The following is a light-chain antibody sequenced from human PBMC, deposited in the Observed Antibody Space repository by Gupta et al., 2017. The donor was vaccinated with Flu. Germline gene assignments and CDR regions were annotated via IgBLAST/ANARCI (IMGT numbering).Light chain of an antibody. Sequence: GERATLSCRASQSVSSNLAWYQQKPGQAPRLLIYVASTRATGIPARFSFSGSGTEFTLTIRSLQSEDFAVYYCQQYHNWPQPRTFGGGTKMEIK. CDR3: QQYHNWPQPRT. J-gene: IGKJ4*01. CDR2: VAS. CDR1: QSVSSN. V-gene: IGKV3-15*01.